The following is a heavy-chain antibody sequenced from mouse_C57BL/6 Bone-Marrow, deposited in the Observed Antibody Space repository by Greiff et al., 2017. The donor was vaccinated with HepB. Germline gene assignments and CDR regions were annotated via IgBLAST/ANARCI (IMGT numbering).Heavy chain of an antibody. J-gene: IGHJ1*03. V-gene: IGHV5-16*01. CDR1: GFTFSDYY. D-gene: IGHD1-1*01. Sequence: EVQLVESEGGLVQPGSSMKLSCTASGFTFSDYYMAWVRQVPEKGLEWVANINYDGSSTYYLDSLKSRFIISRDNAKNILYLQMSSLKSEDTATYYCARKSSDWYIDVWGTGTTVTVSS. CDR3: ARKSSDWYIDV. CDR2: INYDGSST.